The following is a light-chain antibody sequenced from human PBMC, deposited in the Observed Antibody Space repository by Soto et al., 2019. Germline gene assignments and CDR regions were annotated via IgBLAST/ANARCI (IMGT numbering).Light chain of an antibody. CDR2: DAS. Sequence: EIMLTQSQGTLSVSPGERAALSGLASQSVRNYLAWYQQKPGQAPRLLIYDASNRATGIPARFSGTGSETDFTLTISSLEPEDFAIYYCQQRSKMPLTFGHGTKVDIK. CDR1: QSVRNY. J-gene: IGKJ1*01. V-gene: IGKV3-11*01. CDR3: QQRSKMPLT.